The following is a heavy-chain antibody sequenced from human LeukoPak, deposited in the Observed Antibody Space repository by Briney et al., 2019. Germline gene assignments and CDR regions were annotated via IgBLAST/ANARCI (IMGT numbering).Heavy chain of an antibody. CDR1: DDSIGSYY. J-gene: IGHJ3*01. Sequence: PSETLSLTCSVSDDSIGSYYWSWIRQPPGKELDWIGYSHVSGNIAYSPSLRGRATMSVDTSKNQVSLKLTSVTAADSAVYYCARHGRHLWVEDSHDYAFDVWGQGTMVTVSS. V-gene: IGHV4-59*08. D-gene: IGHD1-1*01. CDR2: SHVSGNI. CDR3: ARHGRHLWVEDSHDYAFDV.